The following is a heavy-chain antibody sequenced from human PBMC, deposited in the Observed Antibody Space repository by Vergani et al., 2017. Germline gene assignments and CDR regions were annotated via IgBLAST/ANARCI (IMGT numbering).Heavy chain of an antibody. Sequence: EVQLVQSGAEVKKPGDSLKISCKGSGYSFTSYWIGWLRQMPGKGLEWMGIIYPGDSDTRYNPSFQGQVTSSAAKSISTAYRQWSILKASDTAMYYCARRCSSSVGWFAPWGQGTLGIVSP. CDR3: ARRCSSSVGWFAP. CDR1: GYSFTSYW. D-gene: IGHD6-6*01. J-gene: IGHJ5*02. V-gene: IGHV5-51*01. CDR2: IYPGDSDT.